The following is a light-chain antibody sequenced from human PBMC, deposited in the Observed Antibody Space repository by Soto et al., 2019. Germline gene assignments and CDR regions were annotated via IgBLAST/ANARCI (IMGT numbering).Light chain of an antibody. CDR3: CSYVGITSYVV. CDR1: SNSFGNYNL. Sequence: QSAVTQPASVSGSPGQSITVSCTGTSNSFGNYNLVSWYQQQSGKAPKLMIYEGSTRPSGVSNRFSGSKSGNTASLTISGLQPQDEAHYYCCSYVGITSYVVFGGGTKVTVL. V-gene: IGLV2-23*01. CDR2: EGS. J-gene: IGLJ2*01.